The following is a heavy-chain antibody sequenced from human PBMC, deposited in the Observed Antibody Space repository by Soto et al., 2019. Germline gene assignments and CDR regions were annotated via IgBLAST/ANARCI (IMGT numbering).Heavy chain of an antibody. V-gene: IGHV3-33*01. Sequence: GGSLRLSCAASGFTFSSYGMHWVRQAPGKGLEWVAVIWYDGSNKYYADSVKGRFTISRDNSKNTLYLQMNSLRAEDTAVYYCARSNYYYDSSGYLEWGQGTLVTVSS. CDR3: ARSNYYYDSSGYLE. D-gene: IGHD3-22*01. CDR1: GFTFSSYG. J-gene: IGHJ4*02. CDR2: IWYDGSNK.